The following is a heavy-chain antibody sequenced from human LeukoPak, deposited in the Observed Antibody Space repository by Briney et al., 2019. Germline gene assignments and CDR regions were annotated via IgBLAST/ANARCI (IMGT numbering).Heavy chain of an antibody. CDR1: GGSISTNTYY. Sequence: SETLSLTCTVSGGSISTNTYYWGWVRQPPGKGLEWLGSIYYTGSTYYNPSLKSRVTISLDTSKNRFSLKLTSVTAADTAVYYCARQGGYYDSSGYYLNWFGPWGQGTLVTVSS. CDR2: IYYTGST. D-gene: IGHD3-22*01. V-gene: IGHV4-39*07. CDR3: ARQGGYYDSSGYYLNWFGP. J-gene: IGHJ5*02.